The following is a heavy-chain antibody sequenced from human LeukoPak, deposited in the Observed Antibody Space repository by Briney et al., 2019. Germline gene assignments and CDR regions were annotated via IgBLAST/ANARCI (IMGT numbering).Heavy chain of an antibody. Sequence: SETLSLTCTVSGGSIRSSKYYWGWIRQPPGKGLEWIGSIYYSGSTYYNPSLKSRVTISADTSKNQFSLRLSSVTAADTAVYYCASWFSSSWHFDYWGQGTLVPVSS. CDR2: IYYSGST. CDR3: ASWFSSSWHFDY. J-gene: IGHJ4*02. D-gene: IGHD6-13*01. V-gene: IGHV4-39*07. CDR1: GGSIRSSKYY.